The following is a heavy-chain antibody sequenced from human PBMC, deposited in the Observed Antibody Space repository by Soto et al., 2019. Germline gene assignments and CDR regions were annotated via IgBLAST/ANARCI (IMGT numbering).Heavy chain of an antibody. V-gene: IGHV1-2*04. J-gene: IGHJ6*02. Sequence: QVQLVQSGAEVKKPGASVKVSCKASGYTFTGYYMHWVRQAPGQGLEWMGCINPSSGGTNYAQKFQGWVTMTRDTAIRTAYMERSRLRSDDTAVYYCARAVCSGGSCYYYGMDVWGQGTTVTVSS. D-gene: IGHD2-15*01. CDR2: INPSSGGT. CDR1: GYTFTGYY. CDR3: ARAVCSGGSCYYYGMDV.